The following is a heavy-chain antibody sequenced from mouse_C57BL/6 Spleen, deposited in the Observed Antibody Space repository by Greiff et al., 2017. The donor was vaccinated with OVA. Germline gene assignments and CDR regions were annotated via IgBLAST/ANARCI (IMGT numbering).Heavy chain of an antibody. CDR1: GYAFSSSW. CDR2: IYPGDGDT. D-gene: IGHD2-4*01. CDR3: ARVYYDYPYAMDY. J-gene: IGHJ4*01. Sequence: QVQLQQSGPELVKPGASVKISCKASGYAFSSSWMNWVKQRPGKGLEWIGRIYPGDGDTNYNGKFKGKATLTADKSSSTAYMQLSSLTSEDSAVYFCARVYYDYPYAMDYWGQGTSVTVSS. V-gene: IGHV1-82*01.